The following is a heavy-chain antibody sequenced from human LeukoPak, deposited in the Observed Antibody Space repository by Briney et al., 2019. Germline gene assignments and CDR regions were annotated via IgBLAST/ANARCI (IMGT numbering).Heavy chain of an antibody. CDR2: ISGYNGNA. D-gene: IGHD2-15*01. V-gene: IGHV1-18*01. J-gene: IGHJ4*02. Sequence: ASVKVSCKASGYTFTTYGVNWVRQAPGQGLEWMGWISGYNGNANYAQKLQGRVTMTTDTSTSTAYMELRSLRSDDTAVYYCARAVFSYCSGGSCPYFDYWGQGTLVTVPS. CDR1: GYTFTTYG. CDR3: ARAVFSYCSGGSCPYFDY.